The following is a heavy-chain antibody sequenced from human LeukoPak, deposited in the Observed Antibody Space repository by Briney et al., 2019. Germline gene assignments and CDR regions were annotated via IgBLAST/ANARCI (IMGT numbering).Heavy chain of an antibody. Sequence: SQTLSLTCTVPGGSISSGDYYWSWIRQHPGKGLEWIGYIYYSGSTYYNPSLKGRVTISVDTSRNQFSLKLSSVTAADTAVYYCARRFYYDSTENWFDPWGQGTLVTVSS. CDR2: IYYSGST. J-gene: IGHJ5*02. V-gene: IGHV4-31*03. D-gene: IGHD3-22*01. CDR1: GGSISSGDYY. CDR3: ARRFYYDSTENWFDP.